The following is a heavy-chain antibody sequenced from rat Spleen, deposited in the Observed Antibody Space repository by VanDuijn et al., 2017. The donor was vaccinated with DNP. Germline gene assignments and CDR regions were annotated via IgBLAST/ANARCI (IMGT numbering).Heavy chain of an antibody. Sequence: EVQLVESGGDLVQPGRSLKLSCAASGFTFSDYYMAWVRQAPTKGLEWVAYIPFDGGNTYYKDPVKGRFTISRDNVKNTLYLQMNSLRSEDMATYYCARHVLPLRVWDYWGQGVMVTVSS. V-gene: IGHV5-22*01. J-gene: IGHJ2*01. CDR3: ARHVLPLRVWDY. CDR2: IPFDGGNT. CDR1: GFTFSDYY. D-gene: IGHD1-4*01.